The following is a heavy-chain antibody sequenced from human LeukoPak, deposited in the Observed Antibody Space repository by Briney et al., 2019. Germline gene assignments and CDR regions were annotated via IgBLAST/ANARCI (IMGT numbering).Heavy chain of an antibody. J-gene: IGHJ4*02. V-gene: IGHV3-74*01. Sequence: GGSLRLSCAASGFIFSRYWMHWVRHAPGKELVWVSRINNDGSIINTADSVKGRFTISRDNAKDMLYLQMDSLRVEDTAIYYCARGPSVLGAIDNWGQGTLVAVSS. CDR2: INNDGSII. CDR3: ARGPSVLGAIDN. CDR1: GFIFSRYW. D-gene: IGHD3-10*01.